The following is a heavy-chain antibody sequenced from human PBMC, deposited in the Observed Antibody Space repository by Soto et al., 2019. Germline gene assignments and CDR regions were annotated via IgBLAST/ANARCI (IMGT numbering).Heavy chain of an antibody. Sequence: PGGSLRLSCAASGFTFSSYARSWVRQAPGKGLEWFSAISGSGVSTYDADSVKGRFTISRDNSKNTRYLQMNSLRAEDTAVYYCAKGRGPPNGITDPSDYWGQGTLVTVSS. CDR2: ISGSGVST. D-gene: IGHD3-10*01. CDR1: GFTFSSYA. J-gene: IGHJ4*02. V-gene: IGHV3-23*01. CDR3: AKGRGPPNGITDPSDY.